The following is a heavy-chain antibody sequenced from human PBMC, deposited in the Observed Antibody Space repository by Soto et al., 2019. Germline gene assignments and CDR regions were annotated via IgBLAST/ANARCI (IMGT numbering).Heavy chain of an antibody. J-gene: IGHJ4*02. V-gene: IGHV4-59*07. CDR1: GDAFSKEY. CDR3: ASVTLRGVVLAH. Sequence: TLSLIRACAGDAFSKEYCTWGRQPPGGGLEWIGYSYVKGNTNDNPSIKGRVTIQRDTSKKQSSLNLSSVTAADTDVYYCASVTLRGVVLAHWGQGTEVNLS. CDR2: SYVKGNT. D-gene: IGHD3-10*01.